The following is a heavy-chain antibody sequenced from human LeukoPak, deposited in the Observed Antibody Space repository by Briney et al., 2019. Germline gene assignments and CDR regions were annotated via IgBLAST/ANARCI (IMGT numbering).Heavy chain of an antibody. Sequence: GGSLRLSCAASGFIFSDHHMDWVRQAPGKGLEWVGRTRNKINSHTTEYAASVKGRFTVSRDDSKNSFYLQMNSLRTEDTAVYYCARPPVGSVMDVWGKGSSVTVSS. CDR1: GFIFSDHH. D-gene: IGHD2-15*01. V-gene: IGHV3-72*01. CDR2: TRNKINSHTT. J-gene: IGHJ6*04. CDR3: ARPPVGSVMDV.